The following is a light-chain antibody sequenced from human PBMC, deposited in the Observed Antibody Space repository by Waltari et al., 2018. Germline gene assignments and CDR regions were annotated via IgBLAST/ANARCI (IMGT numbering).Light chain of an antibody. CDR2: HDS. CDR3: QAWDSSTLYV. V-gene: IGLV3-1*01. CDR1: KLGDKY. Sequence: SYELTQPPSVSVSPGQTASITCSGDKLGDKYAYWYQQKPGQSPVLVIYHDSKRPSGIPERFSGSKSGNTATLTISGTQGMDEADYYCQAWDSSTLYVSGTGTKVTVL. J-gene: IGLJ1*01.